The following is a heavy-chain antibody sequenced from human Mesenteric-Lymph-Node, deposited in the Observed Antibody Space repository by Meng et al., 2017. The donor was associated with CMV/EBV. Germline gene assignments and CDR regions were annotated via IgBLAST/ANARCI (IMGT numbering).Heavy chain of an antibody. CDR1: GGSFSGYY. CDR2: INHSGST. J-gene: IGHJ5*02. V-gene: IGHV4-34*01. CDR3: ARNWFDP. Sequence: SATLSLTCAVYGGSFSGYYWSWIRQPPGKGLEWIGEINHSGSTNYNPSLKSRVTISVDTSKNQFSLKLSSVTAADTAVYYCARNWFDPWGQGTLVTVSS.